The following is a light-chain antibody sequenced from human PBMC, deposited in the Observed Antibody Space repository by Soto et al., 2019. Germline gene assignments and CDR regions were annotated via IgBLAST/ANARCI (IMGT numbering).Light chain of an antibody. CDR1: SSNIGGGYD. CDR3: QSSDTSLSGYV. V-gene: IGLV1-40*01. J-gene: IGLJ1*01. Sequence: QSVLTQPPSVSGAPGQRVTISCTGSSSNIGGGYDVHWYQQLPGTAPKLLIYGNSNRPSGVPDRFSGSKSGTSASLAITGLQAEDEADYYCQSSDTSLSGYVFGTGTKLTVL. CDR2: GNS.